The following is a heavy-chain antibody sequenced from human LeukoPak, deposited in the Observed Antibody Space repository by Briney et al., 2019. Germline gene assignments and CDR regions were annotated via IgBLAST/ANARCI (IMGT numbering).Heavy chain of an antibody. Sequence: GGSLRLSCAASGFTFSSYAMSWVRQAPGKGLEWVSAISGSGGSTYYADSVKGRFTISRDDSRNTLYLQVNSLRAEDTAVYFCAKKGTGSYSQFEYWGQGTLVTVSS. D-gene: IGHD1-26*01. J-gene: IGHJ4*02. CDR3: AKKGTGSYSQFEY. V-gene: IGHV3-23*01. CDR1: GFTFSSYA. CDR2: ISGSGGST.